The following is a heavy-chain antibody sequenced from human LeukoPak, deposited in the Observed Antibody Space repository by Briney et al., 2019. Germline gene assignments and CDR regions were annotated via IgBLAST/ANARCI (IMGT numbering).Heavy chain of an antibody. CDR3: ARVRSGSYCDY. CDR1: GYTFTSYD. J-gene: IGHJ4*02. V-gene: IGHV1-2*02. CDR2: MNPNSGGT. D-gene: IGHD1-26*01. Sequence: GASVKVSCKASGYTFTSYDINWVRQATGQGLEWMGWMNPNSGGTNYAQKFQGRVTMTRDTSISTAYMELSRLRSDDTAVYYCARVRSGSYCDYWGQGTLVTVSS.